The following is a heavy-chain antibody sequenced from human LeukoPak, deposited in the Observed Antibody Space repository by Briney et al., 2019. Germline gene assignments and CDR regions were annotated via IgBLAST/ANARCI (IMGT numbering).Heavy chain of an antibody. CDR1: GGSLSSYY. CDR3: ARVFYDILSPGVGFDI. J-gene: IGHJ3*02. CDR2: IYYSGST. Sequence: SETLSLTCTVSGGSLSSYYWSWIPHPPGKGLEWIGYIYYSGSTNYNPSLKSRVTISVDTSKNQFSLKLSSVTAADTAVYYCARVFYDILSPGVGFDIWGQGTMVTVSS. V-gene: IGHV4-59*01. D-gene: IGHD3-9*01.